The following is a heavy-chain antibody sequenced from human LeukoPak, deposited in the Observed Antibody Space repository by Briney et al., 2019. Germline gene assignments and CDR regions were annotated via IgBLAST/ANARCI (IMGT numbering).Heavy chain of an antibody. CDR1: GGSISSYY. CDR3: ARAIGSSWSPFDS. J-gene: IGHJ4*02. Sequence: KPSETLSLTCTVSGGSISSYYWSWIRQPPGKGLEWIGYLYYSGSTNYNPSLKSRVTISVDTSKNQFSLKLSSVTAADTAVYYCARAIGSSWSPFDSWGQGTLVTVSS. CDR2: LYYSGST. D-gene: IGHD6-13*01. V-gene: IGHV4-59*01.